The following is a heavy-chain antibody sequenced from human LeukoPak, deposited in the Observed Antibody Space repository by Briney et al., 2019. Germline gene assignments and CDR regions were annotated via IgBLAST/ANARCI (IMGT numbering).Heavy chain of an antibody. CDR1: GYTFTSYD. Sequence: GASVKVSCKASGYTFTSYDISWVRQAPGQGLEWMGVIIPIFGTANYAQKFQGRVTITTDESTSTAYMELSSLRSEDTAVYYCARAPPLRAFWSGYYNWFDPWGQGTLVTVSS. CDR3: ARAPPLRAFWSGYYNWFDP. CDR2: IIPIFGTA. D-gene: IGHD3-3*01. V-gene: IGHV1-69*05. J-gene: IGHJ5*02.